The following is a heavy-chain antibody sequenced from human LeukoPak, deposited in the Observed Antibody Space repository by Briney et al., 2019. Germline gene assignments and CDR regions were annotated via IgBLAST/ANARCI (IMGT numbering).Heavy chain of an antibody. V-gene: IGHV3-48*01. J-gene: IGHJ6*02. CDR3: ARDSGMDV. CDR2: ISGTSGTI. Sequence: GGSLRLSCAASGFTFSIYSMNWLRQAPGKRLEWVSYISGTSGTIYYADSVKGRFTISRDNAKNSLYLQMNSLRGEDTAVYYCARDSGMDVWGQGTTVTVS. CDR1: GFTFSIYS.